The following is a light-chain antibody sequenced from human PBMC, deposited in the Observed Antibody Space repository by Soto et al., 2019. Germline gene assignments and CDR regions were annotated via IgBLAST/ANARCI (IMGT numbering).Light chain of an antibody. CDR2: GAS. CDR3: QQYNNWPMWT. J-gene: IGKJ1*01. CDR1: QSITRN. Sequence: EIVITQSPATLSVYPGERATLSCSSSQSITRNLAWYQQSPGQAPRLLIYGASTRATGIPARFSGSGSGTEFTLTINSLQSEDFAVYYCQQYNNWPMWTFGQGTKVDIK. V-gene: IGKV3-15*01.